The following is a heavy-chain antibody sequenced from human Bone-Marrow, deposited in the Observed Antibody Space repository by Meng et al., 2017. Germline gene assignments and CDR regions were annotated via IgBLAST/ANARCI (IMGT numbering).Heavy chain of an antibody. D-gene: IGHD6-19*01. CDR1: GFTFSNAW. CDR3: AREGQWLVHLYYYYGMDV. V-gene: IGHV3-15*01. J-gene: IGHJ6*02. CDR2: IKSKTDGGTT. Sequence: GGSLRLSCAASGFTFSNAWMSWVRQAPGKGLEWVGRIKSKTDGGTTDYAAPVKGRFTISRDDSKNTLYLQMNSLRAEDTAVYYCAREGQWLVHLYYYYGMDVWGQGTTVTVSS.